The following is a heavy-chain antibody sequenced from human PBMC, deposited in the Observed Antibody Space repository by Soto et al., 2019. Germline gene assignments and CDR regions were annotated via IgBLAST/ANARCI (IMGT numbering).Heavy chain of an antibody. J-gene: IGHJ4*02. CDR3: ARDSVDYGDYFSDY. Sequence: SETLSLTCTVSGGSISSGDYYWSWIRQPPGKGLEWIGYIYYSGSTYYNPSLKSRVTISVDTSKNQFSLKLSSVTAADTAVYYCARDSVDYGDYFSDYWGQGTLVTVSS. V-gene: IGHV4-30-4*01. D-gene: IGHD4-17*01. CDR2: IYYSGST. CDR1: GGSISSGDYY.